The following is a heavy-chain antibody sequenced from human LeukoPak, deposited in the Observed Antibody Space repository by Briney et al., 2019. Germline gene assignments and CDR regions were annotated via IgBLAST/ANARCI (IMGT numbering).Heavy chain of an antibody. D-gene: IGHD3-3*01. CDR2: ISAYNGNT. Sequence: ASVKVSCKASGYTFTSYGISWVRQAPGQGLEWMGWISAYNGNTNYAQKLQGRVTMTTDTSTSTAYMELRSLRSDDTAVYYCARASTREYYDFWSGPNGAFDIWGQGTMVTVSS. V-gene: IGHV1-18*01. CDR3: ARASTREYYDFWSGPNGAFDI. CDR1: GYTFTSYG. J-gene: IGHJ3*02.